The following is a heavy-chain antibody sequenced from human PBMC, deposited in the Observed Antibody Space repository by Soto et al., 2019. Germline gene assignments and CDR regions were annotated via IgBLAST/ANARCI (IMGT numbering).Heavy chain of an antibody. J-gene: IGHJ4*01. CDR2: VYHNGVM. CDR1: GYSISSGYY. Sequence: PSETLSLTCSVSGYSISSGYYWGWVRQAPGKGLEWLGSVYHNGVMFHNPSFQSRVTIPVDTSKNQFSLNLRSVTAADTAVYYCAALWFGELAFSYWGHGILVTV. D-gene: IGHD3-10*01. CDR3: AALWFGELAFSY. V-gene: IGHV4-38-2*02.